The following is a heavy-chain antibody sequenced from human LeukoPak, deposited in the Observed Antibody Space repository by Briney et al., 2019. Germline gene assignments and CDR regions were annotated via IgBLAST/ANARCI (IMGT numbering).Heavy chain of an antibody. CDR1: GASISSYY. Sequence: PSETLSLTCTVSGASISSYYWSWIRQPPGKGLEWVGYMHHSGKANSNPSLKSRVTISVDTSKNQVSLKLSSVTAADTAVYYCARDTHEYGSGSYYDDTFDSWGQGTLVTVSS. D-gene: IGHD3-10*01. J-gene: IGHJ3*02. CDR2: MHHSGKA. V-gene: IGHV4-59*01. CDR3: ARDTHEYGSGSYYDDTFDS.